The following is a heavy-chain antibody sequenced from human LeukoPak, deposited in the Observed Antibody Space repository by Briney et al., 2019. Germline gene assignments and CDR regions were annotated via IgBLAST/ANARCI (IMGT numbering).Heavy chain of an antibody. V-gene: IGHV4-39*02. CDR2: IYYGGST. J-gene: IGHJ3*02. Sequence: SETLSLICTVSGGSISSSTYYWGWVRQPPGKGLEWIGSIYYGGSTYYNPSLKSRVTISVDTSKNHFSLKLSSVTAADTAVYYCARELVDSSGYYYPDAFDIWGQGAMVTVSS. CDR3: ARELVDSSGYYYPDAFDI. D-gene: IGHD3-22*01. CDR1: GGSISSSTYY.